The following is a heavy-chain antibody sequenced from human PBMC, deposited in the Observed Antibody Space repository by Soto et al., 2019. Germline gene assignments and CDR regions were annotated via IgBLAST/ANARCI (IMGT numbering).Heavy chain of an antibody. CDR1: GFTFPNFA. Sequence: QVYLVESGGGVVQPGRSLRLSCAVCGFTFPNFAMHWVRQAPGKGLEWVALISSDGNRRYYADSVKGRFTISRDNSKNTLYLQMYGLTTEDTAVFYCAKDHYVSRSGSVSPYYFDYWGQGTVVTVSS. V-gene: IGHV3-30*18. D-gene: IGHD3-10*01. J-gene: IGHJ4*02. CDR2: ISSDGNRR. CDR3: AKDHYVSRSGSVSPYYFDY.